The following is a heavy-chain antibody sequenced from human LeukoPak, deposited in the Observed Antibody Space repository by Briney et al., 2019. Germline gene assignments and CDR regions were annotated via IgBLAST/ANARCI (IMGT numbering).Heavy chain of an antibody. D-gene: IGHD3-16*01. J-gene: IGHJ4*02. CDR2: IRASGAT. Sequence: GGSLRLSCAASGLTFRSYSMTWVRQAPGKGLEWVSAIRASGATYSADSVKGRFTISRDNSKNTLFLQMNSLRAEDTAVYYCAKGSVTTFGAADYWGQGTLVTVSS. CDR3: AKGSVTTFGAADY. V-gene: IGHV3-23*01. CDR1: GLTFRSYS.